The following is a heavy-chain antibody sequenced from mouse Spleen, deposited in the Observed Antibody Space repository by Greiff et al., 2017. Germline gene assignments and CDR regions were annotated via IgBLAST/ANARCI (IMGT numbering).Heavy chain of an antibody. CDR2: ISSGSSTI. V-gene: IGHV5-17*01. D-gene: IGHD1-1*01. CDR1: GFTFSDYG. Sequence: EVMLVESGGGLVKPGGSLKLSCAASGFTFSDYGMHWVRQAPEKGLEWVAYISSGSSTIYYADTVKGRFTISRDNAKNTLFLQMTSLRSEDTAMYYCARYYGTLNWYFDVWGAGTTVTVSS. CDR3: ARYYGTLNWYFDV. J-gene: IGHJ1*01.